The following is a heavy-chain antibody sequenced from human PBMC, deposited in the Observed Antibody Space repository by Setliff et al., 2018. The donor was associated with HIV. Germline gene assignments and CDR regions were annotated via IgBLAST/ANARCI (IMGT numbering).Heavy chain of an antibody. Sequence: GGSLRLSCAASGFTFSTYGMLWVRQAPGKGLEWLAVIWYDGSNKYYADSVKGRFTISRDNSKNTLYLQMNSLRAEDTAVYYCAKGPGYSSSWYYFNYWGQGTLVTVSS. J-gene: IGHJ4*02. CDR1: GFTFSTYG. D-gene: IGHD6-13*01. CDR2: IWYDGSNK. CDR3: AKGPGYSSSWYYFNY. V-gene: IGHV3-33*06.